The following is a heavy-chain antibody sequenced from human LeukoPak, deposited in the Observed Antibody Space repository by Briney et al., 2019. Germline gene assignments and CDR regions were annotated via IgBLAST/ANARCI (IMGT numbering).Heavy chain of an antibody. J-gene: IGHJ5*02. CDR3: ARRPPYSSGYSYRDRALATDIDL. CDR1: GGSISSSSYY. CDR2: IYYSGNT. Sequence: SETLSLTCTVSGGSISSSSYYWGWIRQPPGKGLEWIGSIYYSGNTYYNPSLKSRVTISVDTSKNQFSLILNSVTAADTALYYCARRPPYSSGYSYRDRALATDIDLWSQGSLVTVSS. D-gene: IGHD3-22*01. V-gene: IGHV4-39*07.